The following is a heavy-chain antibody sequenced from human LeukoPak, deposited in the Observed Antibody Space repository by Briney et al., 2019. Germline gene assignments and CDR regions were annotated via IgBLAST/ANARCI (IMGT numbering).Heavy chain of an antibody. J-gene: IGHJ3*02. Sequence: SETLSLTCTVPGGSISSYYWSWIRQPPGKGLEWIGYIYYSGSTNYNPSLKSRVTISVDTSKNQFSLKLSSATAADTAFYYCARYIVSYPHDAFDIWGQGTMVTVSS. V-gene: IGHV4-59*01. CDR3: ARYIVSYPHDAFDI. CDR1: GGSISSYY. D-gene: IGHD1-26*01. CDR2: IYYSGST.